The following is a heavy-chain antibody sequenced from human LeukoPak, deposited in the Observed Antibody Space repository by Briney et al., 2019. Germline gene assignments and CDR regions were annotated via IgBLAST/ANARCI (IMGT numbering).Heavy chain of an antibody. CDR2: IYYTGST. Sequence: SQTLSLTCTVSGGSISGYYWSWIRQPPGKGLEWLAYIYYTGSTNYNPSLKSRVTISVDTSKNQFSLELSSVTAADTAVYYCARPVGGAFDIWGQGTMVTVSS. V-gene: IGHV4-59*12. D-gene: IGHD3-16*01. CDR1: GGSISGYY. CDR3: ARPVGGAFDI. J-gene: IGHJ3*02.